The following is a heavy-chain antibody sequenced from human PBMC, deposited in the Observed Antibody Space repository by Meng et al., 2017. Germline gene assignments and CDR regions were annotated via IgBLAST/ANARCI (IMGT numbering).Heavy chain of an antibody. J-gene: IGHJ4*02. Sequence: QVQRVQSGCGVKKPGAPVKVPCKASGYTCTSYDMNWVRQAPGQGLEWMGIINPSGGSTSYAQKFQGRVTMTRDTSTSTVYMELSSLRSEDTAVYYCASSSGWGDPVYDYWGQGTLVTVSS. D-gene: IGHD2-21*01. CDR1: GYTCTSYD. V-gene: IGHV1-46*01. CDR2: INPSGGST. CDR3: ASSSGWGDPVYDY.